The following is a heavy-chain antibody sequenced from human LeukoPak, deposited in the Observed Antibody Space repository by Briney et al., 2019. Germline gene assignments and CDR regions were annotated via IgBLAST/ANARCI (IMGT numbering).Heavy chain of an antibody. D-gene: IGHD6-13*01. Sequence: GGSLRLSCAASTFTCSSYWMSWLRQAPGKGLEWVANIKQDGSKKYYVDSVKGRFTISRDNAKNSLYLQMNSLRAEDTAVYYGARGTIAAAGYYYFDYWGQGTQVTVSS. CDR1: TFTCSSYW. CDR2: IKQDGSKK. CDR3: ARGTIAAAGYYYFDY. V-gene: IGHV3-7*04. J-gene: IGHJ4*02.